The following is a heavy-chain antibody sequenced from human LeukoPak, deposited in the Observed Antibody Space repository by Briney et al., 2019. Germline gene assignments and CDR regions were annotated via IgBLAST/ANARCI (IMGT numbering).Heavy chain of an antibody. CDR3: AKDRASTSWGYYFDY. CDR2: IRYDGSNK. D-gene: IGHD2-2*01. Sequence: PGGSLRLSCAASGLTFSSYGMHWVRQAPGKGLAWAAFIRYDGSNKYYADSVKGRFTISRDNSKNTLYLQMNSLRAEDTAVYYCAKDRASTSWGYYFDYWGQGTLVTVSS. J-gene: IGHJ4*02. CDR1: GLTFSSYG. V-gene: IGHV3-30*02.